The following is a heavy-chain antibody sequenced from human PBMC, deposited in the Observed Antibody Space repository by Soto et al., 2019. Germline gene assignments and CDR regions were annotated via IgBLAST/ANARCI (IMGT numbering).Heavy chain of an antibody. Sequence: ASVKVSCKASGYTFTGYYMHWVRQAPGQGLEWMGWINPNSGGTNYAQKFQGWVTMTRDTSISTAYMELSRLRSDDTAVYYCARDPHPTYDFWSGYDNWFDPWGQGTLVTVPQ. CDR2: INPNSGGT. J-gene: IGHJ5*02. D-gene: IGHD3-3*01. CDR1: GYTFTGYY. CDR3: ARDPHPTYDFWSGYDNWFDP. V-gene: IGHV1-2*04.